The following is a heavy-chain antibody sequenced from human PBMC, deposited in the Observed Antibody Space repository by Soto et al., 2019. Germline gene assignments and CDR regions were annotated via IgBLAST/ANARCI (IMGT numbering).Heavy chain of an antibody. D-gene: IGHD6-19*01. J-gene: IGHJ4*02. V-gene: IGHV3-30*18. CDR2: TSHDASAK. CDR3: AKERKGEAVDPFDY. CDR1: GFTFSSFG. Sequence: GGSLSLSCAACGFTFSSFGMHWVRQAPGKGLEWVAMTSHDASAKYYADSVRGRFTISRDNSKNTLYLQMNSLRAEDTAVYYCAKERKGEAVDPFDYWGQGTLVTVSS.